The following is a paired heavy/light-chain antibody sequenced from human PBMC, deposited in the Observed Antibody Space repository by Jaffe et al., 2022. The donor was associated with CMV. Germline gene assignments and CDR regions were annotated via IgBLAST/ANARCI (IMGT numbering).Light chain of an antibody. J-gene: IGLJ2*01. V-gene: IGLV2-14*03. CDR3: SSYTSSSTLV. CDR1: SSDIGGYNY. Sequence: QSALTQPASVSGSPGQSITISCTGTSSDIGGYNYVSWYQQHPGKAPKLMIYDVSNRPSGVSNRFSGSKSGNTASLTISGLQAEDEADYYCSSYTSSSTLVFGGGTKLTVL. CDR2: DVS.
Heavy chain of an antibody. Sequence: QLQLQESGPGLVKPSETLSLSCTVSGGSISNSVYYWGWIRQPPGKGLEWIGSIYYSGTTYYNPSLESRVTISVDTTKNHFSLKLTSVTVADTAVYYCARHQGRSIPGACWFAPWGPGTLVTVSS. D-gene: IGHD2-2*01. CDR1: GGSISNSVYY. V-gene: IGHV4-39*01. CDR3: ARHQGRSIPGACWFAP. J-gene: IGHJ5*02. CDR2: IYYSGTT.